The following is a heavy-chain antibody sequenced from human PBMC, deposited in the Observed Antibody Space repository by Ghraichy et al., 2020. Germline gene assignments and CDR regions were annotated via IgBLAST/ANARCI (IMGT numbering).Heavy chain of an antibody. CDR3: ARGEIVMVTVGWYFDL. J-gene: IGHJ2*01. CDR2: IWYDGSNK. V-gene: IGHV3-33*01. CDR1: GFSFSSYG. D-gene: IGHD3-16*01. Sequence: GGSLRLSCAASGFSFSSYGMHWVRQAPGKGLEWVAVIWYDGSNKYYADSVKGRFTISRDNSKNTLYLQMNSLRAEDTAVYYCARGEIVMVTVGWYFDLWGRGTLVTVSS.